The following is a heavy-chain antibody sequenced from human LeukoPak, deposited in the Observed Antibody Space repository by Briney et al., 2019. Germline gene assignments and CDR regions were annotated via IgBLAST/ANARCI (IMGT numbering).Heavy chain of an antibody. CDR3: ARLRIDGSGSSWFDP. Sequence: GESLKISCKGSGYRFTSYWIGWVRQMPGKGLEWMGIIYPGDSDTRYSPSFQGQVTISADKSISTAYLQWSSLKASDTAMYYCARLRIDGSGSSWFDPWGQGTLVTVSS. CDR1: GYRFTSYW. J-gene: IGHJ5*02. V-gene: IGHV5-51*01. CDR2: IYPGDSDT. D-gene: IGHD3-10*01.